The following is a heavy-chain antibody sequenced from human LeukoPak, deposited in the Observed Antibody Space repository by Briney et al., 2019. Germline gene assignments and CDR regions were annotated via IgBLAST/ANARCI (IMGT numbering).Heavy chain of an antibody. CDR1: GGSFSSYY. CDR3: AGWSRRSGFYYFHLVV. D-gene: IGHD6-25*01. J-gene: IGHJ6*03. CDR2: IYHDGNT. Sequence: SGTLSLTCAVYGGSFSSYYWSWIRQPPGKGLGWIGEIYHDGNTNYNPSLKSRVTISVDTSKNQFSVKLSSVTAADTAVYYCAGWSRRSGFYYFHLVVWREGTRVTISS. V-gene: IGHV4-34*01.